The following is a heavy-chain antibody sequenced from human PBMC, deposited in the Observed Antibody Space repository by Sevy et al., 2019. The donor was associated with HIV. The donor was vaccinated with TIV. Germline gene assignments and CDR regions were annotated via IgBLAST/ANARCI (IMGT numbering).Heavy chain of an antibody. J-gene: IGHJ2*01. D-gene: IGHD3-3*01. V-gene: IGHV3-23*01. CDR2: INGNGRAT. CDR1: GFGFDTYA. CDR3: AKAGVVDITIFGLNIRHYWYFDV. Sequence: GGSLRLSCAASGFGFDTYAMSWVRQAPGKGLEWVSTINGNGRATYYADSVKDRFTISRDNSKKTLSLQMNSLRAEDTATYYCAKAGVVDITIFGLNIRHYWYFDVWGRGTLVTVSS.